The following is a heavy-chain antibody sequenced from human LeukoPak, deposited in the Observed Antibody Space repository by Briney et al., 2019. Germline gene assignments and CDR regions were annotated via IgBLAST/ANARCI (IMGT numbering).Heavy chain of an antibody. J-gene: IGHJ5*02. V-gene: IGHV4-59*01. CDR2: IYNTGSI. D-gene: IGHD2-21*02. Sequence: PSETLSLTCTVSGGSISSYYWSWIRQPPGKGLEWNGNIYNTGSINYNPSLKSRVIISLDTSNNQFSLNLRSVTAADTAVYYCATVGVPPEVTWFDPWGQGTLVTVSS. CDR3: ATVGVPPEVTWFDP. CDR1: GGSISSYY.